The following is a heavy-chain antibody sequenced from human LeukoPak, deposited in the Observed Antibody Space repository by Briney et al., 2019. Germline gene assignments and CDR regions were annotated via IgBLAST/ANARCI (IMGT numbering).Heavy chain of an antibody. D-gene: IGHD2-15*01. J-gene: IGHJ4*02. CDR2: INPNSGGT. Sequence: GASVKVSCKASGYTFTGHYMHWVRQAPGQGLEWMGWINPNSGGTNYAQKFQGRVTMTRDTSISTAYMEMSRLRSDDTAVYYCARGDCSGGGCYRLDYWGQGTLVTVSS. V-gene: IGHV1-2*02. CDR3: ARGDCSGGGCYRLDY. CDR1: GYTFTGHY.